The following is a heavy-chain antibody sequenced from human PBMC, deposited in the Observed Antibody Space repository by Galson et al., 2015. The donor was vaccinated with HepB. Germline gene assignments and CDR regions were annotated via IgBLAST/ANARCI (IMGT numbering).Heavy chain of an antibody. CDR2: IRYDGSNK. V-gene: IGHV3-30*02. CDR1: GFTFSSSG. Sequence: SLRLSCAASGFTFSSSGMHWVRQAPGKGLEWVAFIRYDGSNKYYADSVKGRFTISRDNSKNTLYLQMNSLRAEDTAVYYCAKDGYGSGSAVDYWGQGTLVTVSS. D-gene: IGHD3-10*01. CDR3: AKDGYGSGSAVDY. J-gene: IGHJ4*02.